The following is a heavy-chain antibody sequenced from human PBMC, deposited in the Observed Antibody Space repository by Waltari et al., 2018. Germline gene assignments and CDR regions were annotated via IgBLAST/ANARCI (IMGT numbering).Heavy chain of an antibody. CDR2: IIPILGIA. D-gene: IGHD3-10*01. J-gene: IGHJ5*02. Sequence: QVQLVQSGAEVKKPGSSVKVSCKASGCTFSSYAISWVRQAPGQGLEWMGRIIPILGIANYAQKFQGRVTITADKSTSTAYMELSSLRSEDTAVYYCARDGPRGFGELLYAGMGGFDPWGQGTLVTVSS. CDR3: ARDGPRGFGELLYAGMGGFDP. V-gene: IGHV1-69*04. CDR1: GCTFSSYA.